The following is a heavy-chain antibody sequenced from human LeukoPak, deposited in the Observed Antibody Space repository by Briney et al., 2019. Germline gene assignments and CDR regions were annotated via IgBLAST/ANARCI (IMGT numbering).Heavy chain of an antibody. CDR3: AREPFDY. J-gene: IGHJ4*02. V-gene: IGHV3-66*01. CDR1: GFIASSRY. CDR2: IYSGGST. Sequence: GGSLRLSCAASGFIASSRYMSWVRQAPGKGLEWVSVIYSGGSTYYADSVKGRFTISRDNSKNTLYLQMNSLRAEDTAVYYCAREPFDYWGQGTLVTVSS.